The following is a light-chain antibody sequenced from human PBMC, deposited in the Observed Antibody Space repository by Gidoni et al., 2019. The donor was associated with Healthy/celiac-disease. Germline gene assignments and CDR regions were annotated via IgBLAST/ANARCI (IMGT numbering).Light chain of an antibody. J-gene: IGKJ4*01. CDR2: DAS. Sequence: EIVLTQSPATLSLSPGERATLSCRASQSVSSYLAWYQQKPGQAPRLLIYDASNRSTVIPARFSGSGSGTDFTLTISSLEPEDFAVYYCQQRSNWLTFGGGTKVAI. CDR3: QQRSNWLT. CDR1: QSVSSY. V-gene: IGKV3-11*01.